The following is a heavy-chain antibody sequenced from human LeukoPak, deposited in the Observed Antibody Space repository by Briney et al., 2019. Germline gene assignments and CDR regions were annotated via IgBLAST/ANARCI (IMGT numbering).Heavy chain of an antibody. CDR1: GFTFSSYA. V-gene: IGHV3-23*01. J-gene: IGHJ4*02. CDR3: AKDRSGICSGGSCYSGGGGFFDY. CDR2: ISGSGGST. Sequence: GGSLRLSCAASGFTFSSYAMSWVRQAPGKGLECVSAISGSGGSTYYADSVKGRFTISRDNSKNTLYLQMNSLRAEDTAVYYCAKDRSGICSGGSCYSGGGGFFDYWGQGTLVTVSS. D-gene: IGHD2-15*01.